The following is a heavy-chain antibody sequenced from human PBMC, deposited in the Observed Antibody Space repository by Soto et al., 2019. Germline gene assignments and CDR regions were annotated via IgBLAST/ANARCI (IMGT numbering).Heavy chain of an antibody. D-gene: IGHD6-19*01. V-gene: IGHV1-18*04. Sequence: QVQLVQSGTEVKKPGASVKVSCKASGYTFTSYALSWVRHAPGQGLEWMGWISTYNGNTNHAQNLQGRVTMTTDISTNTAYMELRSLRSDDTAVYYCARVVGGIPVAGSWNWFDPWGQGTLVTVSS. CDR1: GYTFTSYA. CDR3: ARVVGGIPVAGSWNWFDP. CDR2: ISTYNGNT. J-gene: IGHJ5*02.